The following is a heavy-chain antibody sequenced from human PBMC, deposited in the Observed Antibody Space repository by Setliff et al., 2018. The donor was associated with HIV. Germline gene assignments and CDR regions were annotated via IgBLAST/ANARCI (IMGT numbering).Heavy chain of an antibody. D-gene: IGHD3-10*01. V-gene: IGHV4-4*07. CDR3: ARTFGDLKHYNYYYTIDV. CDR1: GGSISSHY. CDR2: IYTSGST. Sequence: SETLSLTCTVSGGSISSHYWSWIRQPAGKGLEWIGRIYTSGSTNYNPSLKSRVTISVDTSKNQFSLKLSSVTAADTAVYYCARTFGDLKHYNYYYTIDVWGLGPTVTVSS. J-gene: IGHJ6*02.